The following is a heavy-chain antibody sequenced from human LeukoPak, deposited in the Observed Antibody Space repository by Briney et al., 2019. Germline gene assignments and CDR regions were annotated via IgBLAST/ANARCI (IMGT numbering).Heavy chain of an antibody. CDR3: AKIKDNYGSDY. D-gene: IGHD5-24*01. Sequence: GGSLRLSCAASGFTFSSYWMSWVRQAPGKGLEWVANIKQDGSEKYYVDSVKGRFTISRDNAKNTLFLQMNSLRAEDTAVYYCAKIKDNYGSDYWGQGTLVTVSS. CDR2: IKQDGSEK. CDR1: GFTFSSYW. V-gene: IGHV3-7*03. J-gene: IGHJ4*02.